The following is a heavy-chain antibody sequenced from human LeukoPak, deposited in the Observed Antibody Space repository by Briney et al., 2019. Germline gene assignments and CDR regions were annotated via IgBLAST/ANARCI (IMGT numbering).Heavy chain of an antibody. CDR3: ARAPQSSSWYDFDY. J-gene: IGHJ4*02. V-gene: IGHV1-18*01. Sequence: GASVKVSCKASGYTFTSYGISWVRQAPGQGLEWMGWISAYNGSTNYAQKLQGRVTMTTDTSTSTAYMELRSLRSDDTAVYYCARAPQSSSWYDFDYWGQGTLVTVSS. CDR1: GYTFTSYG. CDR2: ISAYNGST. D-gene: IGHD6-13*01.